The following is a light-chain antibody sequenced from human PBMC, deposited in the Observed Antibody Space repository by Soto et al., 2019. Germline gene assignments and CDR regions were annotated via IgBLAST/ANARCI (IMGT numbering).Light chain of an antibody. J-gene: IGKJ4*01. CDR3: QQYNNWPLT. CDR2: GAS. CDR1: QSVSSN. Sequence: EIVMTQSPATLSVSPGERATLSCRASQSVSSNLAWYQQKPGQAPRLLIYGASTRATGIQARFSGSGSGTELNLTISSLQSEDFALYYCQQYNNWPLTFGGGTKVEIK. V-gene: IGKV3-15*01.